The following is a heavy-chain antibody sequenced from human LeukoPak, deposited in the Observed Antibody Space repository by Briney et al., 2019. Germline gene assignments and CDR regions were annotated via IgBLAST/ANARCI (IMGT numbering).Heavy chain of an antibody. CDR1: GFTFVSYS. CDR2: ISSSSSYI. Sequence: GRCLTPAWSAAGFTFVSYSISCVRQAPGSWLELVSSISSSSSYIYYADSVKGRFSIPRDNAKKSLYLQMNSLRAEDTAVYYCARAGTWLYFAYWGQGTLVTVSS. V-gene: IGHV3-21*01. J-gene: IGHJ4*02. D-gene: IGHD6-13*01. CDR3: ARAGTWLYFAY.